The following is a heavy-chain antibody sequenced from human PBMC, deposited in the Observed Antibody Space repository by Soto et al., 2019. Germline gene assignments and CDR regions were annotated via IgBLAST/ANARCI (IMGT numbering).Heavy chain of an antibody. CDR2: ISSLGTKT. D-gene: IGHD3-22*01. Sequence: GGSLRLSCSASGFTFNSYAMHWVRQAPGKGLQFLSAISSLGTKTHYAAPVKGRFTISRDDSKNTLYLQMNSLKTEDTAVYYCTTDTYYYDSTRNCGQGPLVTVSS. CDR3: TTDTYYYDSTRN. J-gene: IGHJ4*02. V-gene: IGHV3-64*04. CDR1: GFTFNSYA.